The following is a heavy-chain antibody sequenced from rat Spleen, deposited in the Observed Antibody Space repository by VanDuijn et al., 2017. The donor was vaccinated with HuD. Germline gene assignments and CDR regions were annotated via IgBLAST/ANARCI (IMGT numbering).Heavy chain of an antibody. CDR1: GFSLTSYG. D-gene: IGHD1-11*01. V-gene: IGHV2S8*01. CDR3: ARSDYGGFLYFDY. CDR2: ISSGGST. J-gene: IGHJ2*01. Sequence: QVQLKESGPDLVQPSQTLSLTCTVSGFSLTSYGVSWVRQPPGKGPEWIAAISSGGSTYYNSVLKSRLSISRDTSKSQVFLKMNSLQTEDTAMYFCARSDYGGFLYFDYWGQGVMVTVSS.